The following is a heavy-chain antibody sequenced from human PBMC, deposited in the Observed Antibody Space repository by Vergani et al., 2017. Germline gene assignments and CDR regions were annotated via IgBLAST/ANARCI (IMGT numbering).Heavy chain of an antibody. CDR3: ASGFDDYGGNGWIDP. V-gene: IGHV1-69*04. D-gene: IGHD4-23*01. Sequence: QVQLVQSGAEVKKPGSSVKVSCKASGGTFSSYAISWVRQAPGQGFEWMGRIIPILGIANYAQTFQGRVTITADKSTSTAYMEVSSLRSEDTAVYYCASGFDDYGGNGWIDPWGQGSLVTVSS. CDR2: IIPILGIA. CDR1: GGTFSSYA. J-gene: IGHJ5*02.